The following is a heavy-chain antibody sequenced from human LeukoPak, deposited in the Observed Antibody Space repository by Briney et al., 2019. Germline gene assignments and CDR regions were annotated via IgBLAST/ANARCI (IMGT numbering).Heavy chain of an antibody. CDR3: ARDRGDFWSGYPHWFDP. Sequence: GGSLRLSCAASGFTFSSYSMNWVRQAPGKGLEWVSYISSSSSTIYYAYSVKGRFTISRDNAKNSLYLQMNSLRAEDTAVYYCARDRGDFWSGYPHWFDPWGQGTLVTVSS. V-gene: IGHV3-48*01. CDR1: GFTFSSYS. D-gene: IGHD3-3*01. CDR2: ISSSSSTI. J-gene: IGHJ5*02.